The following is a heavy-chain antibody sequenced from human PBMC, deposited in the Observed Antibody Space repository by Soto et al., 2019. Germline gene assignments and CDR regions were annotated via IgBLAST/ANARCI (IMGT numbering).Heavy chain of an antibody. D-gene: IGHD3-22*01. V-gene: IGHV1-2*02. CDR3: ARDLRGYSNWFHR. CDR2: INPNSGDT. J-gene: IGHJ5*02. Sequence: ASVKVSCKTSGYTFNDYYMHWVRQAPGQGLEWLGWINPNSGDTDYAQNFQGRVTLTGDTSINTTYTQLSSLASGDTAMYYCARDLRGYSNWFHRWGQRTLVTASS. CDR1: GYTFNDYY.